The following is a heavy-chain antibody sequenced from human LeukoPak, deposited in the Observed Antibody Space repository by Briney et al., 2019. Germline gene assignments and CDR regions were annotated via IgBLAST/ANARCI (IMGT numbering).Heavy chain of an antibody. CDR1: GFTFSGYS. CDR3: ARGQGDFWSGSYYYYYMDV. J-gene: IGHJ6*03. Sequence: AGGSLRLSCAASGFTFSGYSMNWVRQAPGKGLEWVSYISESSGTIYSADSVTGRFTISRDNAKNSLYLQMNSLRAEDTAVYYCARGQGDFWSGSYYYYYMDVWGKGTTVTVSS. D-gene: IGHD3-3*01. CDR2: ISESSGTI. V-gene: IGHV3-48*04.